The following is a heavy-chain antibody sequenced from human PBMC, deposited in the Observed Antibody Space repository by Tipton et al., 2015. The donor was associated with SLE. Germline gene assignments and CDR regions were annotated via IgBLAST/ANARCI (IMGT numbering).Heavy chain of an antibody. CDR1: GFTFDNYG. CDR3: ASGDDDYGDGGFDY. J-gene: IGHJ4*02. D-gene: IGHD4-17*01. V-gene: IGHV3-9*01. Sequence: SLRLSCAASGFTFDNYGMHWVRQAPGKGLEWVSGIGWNSGGIGYAGSVKGRFTISRDNSKNTLYLQINSLRAEDTAVYYCASGDDDYGDGGFDYWGQGTLVTVSS. CDR2: IGWNSGGI.